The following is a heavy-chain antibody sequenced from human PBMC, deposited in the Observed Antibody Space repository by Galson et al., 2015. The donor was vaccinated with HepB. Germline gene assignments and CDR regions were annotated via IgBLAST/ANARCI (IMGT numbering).Heavy chain of an antibody. Sequence: QSGAEVKKPGESLKTSCKASGYVFTGYYLHWVRQAPGQGLERMGQINPKSGDTKFAQKFQGRVTMTRDTSISTAYMELSRLRSDDMAVYYCAIQYCSGPSCYWVSWGQGTLATVSS. CDR1: GYVFTGYY. D-gene: IGHD2-15*01. J-gene: IGHJ5*02. CDR2: INPKSGDT. V-gene: IGHV1-2*06. CDR3: AIQYCSGPSCYWVS.